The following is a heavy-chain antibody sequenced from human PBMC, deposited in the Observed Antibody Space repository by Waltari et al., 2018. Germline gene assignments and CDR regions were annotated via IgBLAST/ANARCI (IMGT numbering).Heavy chain of an antibody. J-gene: IGHJ6*03. CDR1: GGSISSHY. CDR2: IYYSGST. V-gene: IGHV4-59*11. Sequence: QVQLQESGPGLVKPSETLSLTCTVSGGSISSHYWSWIRQPPGKGLEWIGYIYYSGSTNDNPSLKSRVTISVDTSKNQFSLKLSSVTAADTAVYYCARVQKDIVVVVAATRGDYYYMDVWGKGTTVTVSS. CDR3: ARVQKDIVVVVAATRGDYYYMDV. D-gene: IGHD2-15*01.